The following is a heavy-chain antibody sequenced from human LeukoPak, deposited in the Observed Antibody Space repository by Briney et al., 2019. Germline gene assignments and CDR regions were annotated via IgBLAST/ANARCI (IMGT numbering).Heavy chain of an antibody. J-gene: IGHJ6*02. CDR3: ARDQPGLVRGVLYYYGMDV. D-gene: IGHD3-10*01. Sequence: GGSLRLSCAASGFTFSSYSMNWVRQAPGKGLEWVSSISSSSSYIYYADSVKGRFTISRDNAKNSLYLQMNSLRAEDTAVYYCARDQPGLVRGVLYYYGMDVWGQGTTVTVSS. V-gene: IGHV3-21*01. CDR2: ISSSSSYI. CDR1: GFTFSSYS.